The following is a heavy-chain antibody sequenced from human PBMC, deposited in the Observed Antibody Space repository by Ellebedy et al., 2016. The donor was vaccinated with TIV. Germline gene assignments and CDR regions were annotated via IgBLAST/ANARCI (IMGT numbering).Heavy chain of an antibody. Sequence: MPSETLSLTCTVSGGSISSSSHYWGWIRQPPGKGLEWIGGIHYSGTTYYNPSLKSRLTVSLDTSKGQFSLSLTSVTAADTALYYCARGRHGLDPWGLGSLVTVSS. CDR3: ARGRHGLDP. CDR1: GGSISSSSHY. J-gene: IGHJ5*02. V-gene: IGHV4-39*07. CDR2: IHYSGTT.